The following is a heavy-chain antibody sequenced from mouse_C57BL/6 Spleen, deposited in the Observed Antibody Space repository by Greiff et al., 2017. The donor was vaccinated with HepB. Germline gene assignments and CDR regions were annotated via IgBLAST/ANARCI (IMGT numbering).Heavy chain of an antibody. CDR2: IRNNANGYTT. CDR3: ARSPDGYYWYFDV. CDR1: GFTFTDYY. J-gene: IGHJ1*03. Sequence: EVKLMESGGGLVQPGGSLSLSCAASGFTFTDYYMSWVRQPPGTALEWLGFIRNNANGYTTEYSASVKGRFTISRDNSQSILYLQMNALRAEDSATYYCARSPDGYYWYFDVWGTGTTVTVSS. V-gene: IGHV7-3*01. D-gene: IGHD2-3*01.